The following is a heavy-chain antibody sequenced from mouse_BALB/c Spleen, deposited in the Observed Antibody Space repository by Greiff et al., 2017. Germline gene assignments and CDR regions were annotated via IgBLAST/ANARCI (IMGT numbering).Heavy chain of an antibody. V-gene: IGHV1-7*01. CDR3: ARFGGNYLYAMDY. J-gene: IGHJ4*01. CDR1: GYTFTSYW. Sequence: VQLQQSGAELAKPGASMKMSCKASGYTFTSYWMHWVKQRPGQGLEWIGYINPSTGYTEYNQKFKDKATLTADKSSSTAYMQLSSLTSKDSAVYYCARFGGNYLYAMDYWGQGTSVTVSS. CDR2: INPSTGYT. D-gene: IGHD2-1*01.